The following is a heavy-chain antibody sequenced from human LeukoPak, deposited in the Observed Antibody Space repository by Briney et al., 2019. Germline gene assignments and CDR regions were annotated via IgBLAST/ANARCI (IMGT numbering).Heavy chain of an antibody. CDR1: GFTFSSYG. Sequence: PGRSLRLSCAASGFTFSSYGMHWVRQAPGKGLEWVAVISYDGSNKYYADSVKGRFTISRDNSKNTLYLQMNSLRAEDTAVYYCAKDQGRTAIVTTFDHWGQGTLVTVSS. J-gene: IGHJ4*02. D-gene: IGHD5-18*01. CDR3: AKDQGRTAIVTTFDH. V-gene: IGHV3-30*18. CDR2: ISYDGSNK.